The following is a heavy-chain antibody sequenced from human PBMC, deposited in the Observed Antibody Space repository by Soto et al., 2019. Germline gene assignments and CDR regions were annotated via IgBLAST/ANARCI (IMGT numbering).Heavy chain of an antibody. V-gene: IGHV4-34*01. CDR2: INHSGST. CDR3: ARWRSAAHTIYYYYYGMDV. D-gene: IGHD6-13*01. CDR1: GGSFSGYY. J-gene: IGHJ6*02. Sequence: PSETLSLTCAVYGGSFSGYYWSWIRQPPGKGLEWIGEINHSGSTNYNPSLKSRVTISVDTSKNQFSLKLSSVTAADTAVYYCARWRSAAHTIYYYYYGMDVWGQGSTVTVSS.